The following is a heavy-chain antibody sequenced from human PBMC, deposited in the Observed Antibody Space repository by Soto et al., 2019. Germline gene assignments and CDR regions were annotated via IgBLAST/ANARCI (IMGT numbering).Heavy chain of an antibody. J-gene: IGHJ4*02. CDR1: GYNFADYH. CDR2: INPESGDT. Sequence: GASVKVSCKASGYNFADYHIHWVRQAPGQGFEWMGWINPESGDTKCAQNFQGWVTMTTDTSSSTAYLGLRRLLSDDTTVYFCARLVITGEFDYWGQ. D-gene: IGHD3-22*01. V-gene: IGHV1-2*04. CDR3: ARLVITGEFDY.